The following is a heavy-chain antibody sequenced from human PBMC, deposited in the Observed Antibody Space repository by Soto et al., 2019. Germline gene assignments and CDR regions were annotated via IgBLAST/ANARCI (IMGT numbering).Heavy chain of an antibody. CDR2: FNPEDGET. J-gene: IGHJ5*02. CDR3: ATDHCSGGSCYSSWWFAP. CDR1: GYTLTELS. Sequence: ASVKVSCKVSGYTLTELSMHWVRQAPGKGLEWMGGFNPEDGETIYAQKFQGRVTMTEDTSTDTAYMELSSLRSEDTAVYYCATDHCSGGSCYSSWWFAPRGQGTLVTVSS. D-gene: IGHD2-15*01. V-gene: IGHV1-24*01.